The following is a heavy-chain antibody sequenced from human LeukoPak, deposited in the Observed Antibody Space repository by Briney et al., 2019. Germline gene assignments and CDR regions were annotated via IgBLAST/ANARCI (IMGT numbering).Heavy chain of an antibody. V-gene: IGHV3-43*02. CDR1: GFTFDDYA. J-gene: IGHJ4*02. D-gene: IGHD3-22*01. CDR2: ISGDGGST. CDR3: AKDMQVGPYYYDSSGLAGY. Sequence: PGGSLRLSCAASGFTFDDYAMHWVRQAPGKGLEWVSLISGDGGSTYYADSVKGRFTISRDNSKNSLYLQMNSLRTEGTALYYCAKDMQVGPYYYDSSGLAGYWGQGTLVTVSS.